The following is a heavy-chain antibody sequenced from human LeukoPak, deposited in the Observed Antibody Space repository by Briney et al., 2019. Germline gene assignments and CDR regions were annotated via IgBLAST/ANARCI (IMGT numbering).Heavy chain of an antibody. CDR3: AREGYSSGWYLGAFDI. V-gene: IGHV1-46*01. D-gene: IGHD6-19*01. CDR2: IHPSGGST. J-gene: IGHJ3*02. Sequence: ASVQVSCKASGYTFTSYYMHWVRQAPGQGLEWMGIIHPSGGSTSYAQKFQGRVTMTRDTSTSTVYMELSSLRSEDTAVYYCAREGYSSGWYLGAFDIWGQGTMVTVSS. CDR1: GYTFTSYY.